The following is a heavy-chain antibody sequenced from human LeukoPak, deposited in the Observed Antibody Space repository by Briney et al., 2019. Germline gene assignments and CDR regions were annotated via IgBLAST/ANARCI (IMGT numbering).Heavy chain of an antibody. CDR3: AKSSMTMVVKDCFDY. CDR1: GFTVSSNY. CDR2: IYSGGST. Sequence: GGSLRLSCAASGFTVSSNYMSWVRQAPGKGLEWVSVIYSGGSTYYADSVKGRFTISRDNSKNTLYLQMNSLRAEDTAVYYCAKSSMTMVVKDCFDYWGQGTLVTVSS. D-gene: IGHD4-23*01. J-gene: IGHJ4*02. V-gene: IGHV3-53*01.